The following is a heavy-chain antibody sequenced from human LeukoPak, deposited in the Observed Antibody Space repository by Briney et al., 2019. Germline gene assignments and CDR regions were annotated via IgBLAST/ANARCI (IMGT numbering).Heavy chain of an antibody. CDR1: GGSFSGYY. V-gene: IGHV4-59*01. J-gene: IGHJ4*02. Sequence: PSETLSLTCAVYGGSFSGYYWSWIRQPPGKGLEWIGYIYYSGSTNYNPSLKSRVTISVDTSKNQFSLKLSSVTAADTAVYYCARADVLLWFGELFYWGQGTLVTVSS. CDR3: ARADVLLWFGELFY. D-gene: IGHD3-10*01. CDR2: IYYSGST.